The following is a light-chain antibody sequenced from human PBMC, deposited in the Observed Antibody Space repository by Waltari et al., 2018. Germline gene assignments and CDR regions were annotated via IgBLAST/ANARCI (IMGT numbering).Light chain of an antibody. J-gene: IGKJ1*01. V-gene: IGKV3-15*01. CDR2: GAS. CDR1: QSVRGK. CDR3: QQYRRRPQT. Sequence: EIVMTQSPATLSVSPGASATLSCRASQSVRGKLAWYQQRAGQAPRLLIYGASTRATDIPDRCSGSGAATEFTLTSSSLQSDDLAVDYCQQYRRRPQTFGHGTKVDIK.